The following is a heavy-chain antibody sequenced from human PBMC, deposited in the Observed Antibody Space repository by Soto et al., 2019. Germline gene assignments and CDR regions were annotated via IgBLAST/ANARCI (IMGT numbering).Heavy chain of an antibody. CDR1: GFTFNIYG. CDR3: AKDQASGQGSFDS. V-gene: IGHV3-30*18. J-gene: IGHJ4*02. CDR2: ISYDGSNQ. Sequence: GGSLRLSCAASGFTFNIYGMHWVRQAPDKGLEWVALISYDGSNQYYADSVKGRFTISRDNSKNTLFLQMNRLRADDTAVYYCAKDQASGQGSFDSWGQGTLVTVSS.